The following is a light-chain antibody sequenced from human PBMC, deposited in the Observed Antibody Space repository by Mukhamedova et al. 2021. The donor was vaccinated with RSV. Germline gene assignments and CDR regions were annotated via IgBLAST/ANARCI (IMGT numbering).Light chain of an antibody. Sequence: WYQRRVHGKVPKLLIYAASTLQSGVPSRFSGGGSGSEYSLTINSLQPEDVATYYCQEYDSGPLTFGGWTKVQIK. CDR2: AAS. V-gene: IGKV1-27*01. CDR3: QEYDSGPLT. J-gene: IGKJ4*01.